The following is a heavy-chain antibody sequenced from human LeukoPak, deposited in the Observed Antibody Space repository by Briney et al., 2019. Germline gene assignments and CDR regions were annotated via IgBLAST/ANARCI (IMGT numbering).Heavy chain of an antibody. CDR3: ARAPSLVVTASPWLGWFDP. D-gene: IGHD2-21*02. V-gene: IGHV1-69*13. CDR2: IIPIFGTA. J-gene: IGHJ5*02. CDR1: GGTFSSYA. Sequence: SVKVSCKAAGGTFSSYAISWVRQAPGQGLEWMGGIIPIFGTAKYAQKFQGRVTITADELTRTAYMELGSLRSEDTAVYYCARAPSLVVTASPWLGWFDPWGQGTLVTVSS.